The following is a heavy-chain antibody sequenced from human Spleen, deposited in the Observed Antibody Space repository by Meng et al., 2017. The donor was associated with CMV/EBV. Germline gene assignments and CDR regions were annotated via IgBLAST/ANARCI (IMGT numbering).Heavy chain of an antibody. Sequence: GESLKISCAASGFTFSDYYMSWIRQAPGKGLEWVSYISSSGSTIYYADSVKGRFTISRDNAKNSLYLQMNSLRAEDTAVYYCTTDRETIFGVVITVDYWGQGTLVTVSS. CDR2: ISSSGSTI. D-gene: IGHD3-3*01. CDR3: TTDRETIFGVVITVDY. V-gene: IGHV3-11*04. CDR1: GFTFSDYY. J-gene: IGHJ4*02.